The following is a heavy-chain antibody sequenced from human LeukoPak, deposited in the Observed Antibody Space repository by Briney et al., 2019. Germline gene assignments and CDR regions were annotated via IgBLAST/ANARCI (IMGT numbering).Heavy chain of an antibody. Sequence: GSLRLSCAASGFTLSSYAMSWIRQPPGKGLEWIGSIYYSGSTYYNPSLKSRVTISVDTSKNQFSLKLSSVTAADTAVYYCARVGTVAGFDYWGQGTLVTVSS. D-gene: IGHD6-19*01. CDR2: IYYSGST. CDR1: GFTLSSYA. J-gene: IGHJ4*02. CDR3: ARVGTVAGFDY. V-gene: IGHV4-39*07.